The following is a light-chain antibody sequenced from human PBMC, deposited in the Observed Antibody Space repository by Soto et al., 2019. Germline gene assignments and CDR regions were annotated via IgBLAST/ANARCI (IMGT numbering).Light chain of an antibody. V-gene: IGKV3-20*01. CDR1: QSVSSNY. CDR3: EQYGSSPLT. CDR2: GAS. Sequence: EIVLTQSPGIRSLSQAERASLSCRASQSVSSNYLAWYQQKPGQAPRLLIYGASSRATCIPDRFSGSGSGTDFPLTVSRLETEDLAVYYCEQYGSSPLTFGGGNWVPIK. J-gene: IGKJ4*01.